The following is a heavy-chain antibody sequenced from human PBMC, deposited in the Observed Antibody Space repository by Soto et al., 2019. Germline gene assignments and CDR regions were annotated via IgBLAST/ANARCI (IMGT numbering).Heavy chain of an antibody. Sequence: SETLSLTCTVSGGSISSYYWSWIRQPPGKGLEWIGYIYYSGSTNYNPSLKSRVTISVDTSKNQFSLKLRSVTAGDTAVYYCARVPVDTYMIYWYDPWGQGTMVTVSS. CDR1: GGSISSYY. D-gene: IGHD5-18*01. V-gene: IGHV4-59*01. CDR3: ARVPVDTYMIYWYDP. J-gene: IGHJ5*02. CDR2: IYYSGST.